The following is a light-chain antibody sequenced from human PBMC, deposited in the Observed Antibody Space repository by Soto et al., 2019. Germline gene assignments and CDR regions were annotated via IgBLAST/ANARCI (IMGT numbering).Light chain of an antibody. J-gene: IGLJ2*01. CDR2: EVS. Sequence: QSALTQPPSASGSPGQSVTISCTGSSSDVGGYNYVSWYQQYPDKVPKLMIYEVSQRPSGVPDRFSGSKSGNTASLTVSGLQVEDEADYYCSSYEGSNNLVFGGGTKLTVL. CDR1: SSDVGGYNY. CDR3: SSYEGSNNLV. V-gene: IGLV2-8*01.